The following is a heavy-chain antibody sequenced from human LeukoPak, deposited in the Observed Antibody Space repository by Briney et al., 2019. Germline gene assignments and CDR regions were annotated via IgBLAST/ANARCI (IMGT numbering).Heavy chain of an antibody. Sequence: GRSLRLSCAASGFTFSSYGMHCVRQAPGKGLEWVAVIWYDGSYKYYADSVKGRFTISRDNSKNTLYLQMNSLRAEDTAVYYCARGSITMVGVVVPNQYFYYWGQGTLVTVSS. V-gene: IGHV3-33*01. CDR2: IWYDGSYK. J-gene: IGHJ4*02. D-gene: IGHD3-3*01. CDR1: GFTFSSYG. CDR3: ARGSITMVGVVVPNQYFYY.